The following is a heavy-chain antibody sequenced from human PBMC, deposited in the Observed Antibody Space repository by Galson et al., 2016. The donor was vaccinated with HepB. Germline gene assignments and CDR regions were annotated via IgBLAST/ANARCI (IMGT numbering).Heavy chain of an antibody. CDR2: IYYSGNT. J-gene: IGHJ4*02. V-gene: IGHV4-31*03. CDR3: ARVGGYCSGGSCYPDWDFDY. D-gene: IGHD2-15*01. Sequence: TLSLTCTVSGVSISSGGYYWSWIRQHPGKGLEWIGYIYYSGNTYYNPSLKSRVTISVDTSKNQFSLKLSSVTAADTAVYYCARVGGYCSGGSCYPDWDFDYWGQGTLVTVSS. CDR1: GVSISSGGYY.